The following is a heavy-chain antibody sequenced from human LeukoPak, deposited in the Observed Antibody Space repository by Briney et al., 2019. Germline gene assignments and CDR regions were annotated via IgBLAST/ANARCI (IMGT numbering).Heavy chain of an antibody. CDR3: ARGRSREASDGYCHFDY. V-gene: IGHV1-2*02. J-gene: IGHJ4*02. CDR2: VKPNSGDT. D-gene: IGHD2-21*01. CDR1: GYAFSDYY. Sequence: ASLKVSCKASGYAFSDYYIHWVRQAPGQRLEWMGWVKPNSGDTKSAQKFQGRVTMTRDTSINSAYMDLNSLTSDDTAAYYCARGRSREASDGYCHFDYWGQGTLVTVSS.